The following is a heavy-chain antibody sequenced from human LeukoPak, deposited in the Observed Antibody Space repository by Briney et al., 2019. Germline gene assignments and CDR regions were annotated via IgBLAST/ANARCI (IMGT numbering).Heavy chain of an antibody. Sequence: SVKVSCKASGGTFSSYAISWVRQAPGQGLEWMGRIIPILGIANYAQKFQGRVTITADKSTSTAYMELSSLRSEDTAVYYCASNLMNSGSYRMLYFQHWGQGTLVTVSS. CDR3: ASNLMNSGSYRMLYFQH. D-gene: IGHD1-26*01. CDR1: GGTFSSYA. V-gene: IGHV1-69*04. J-gene: IGHJ1*01. CDR2: IIPILGIA.